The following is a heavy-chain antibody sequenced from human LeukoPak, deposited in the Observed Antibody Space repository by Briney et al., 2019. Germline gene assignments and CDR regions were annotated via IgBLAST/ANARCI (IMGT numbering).Heavy chain of an antibody. CDR2: ISSSSSYI. J-gene: IGHJ4*02. Sequence: PAGSLRLSCAASGFTFSSYSMNWVRQAPGKGLEWVSSISSSSSYIYYADSVEGRFTISRDNAKNSLYLQMNSLRAEDTAVYYCARDWLGHLDYWGQGTLVTVSS. V-gene: IGHV3-21*01. D-gene: IGHD6-19*01. CDR1: GFTFSSYS. CDR3: ARDWLGHLDY.